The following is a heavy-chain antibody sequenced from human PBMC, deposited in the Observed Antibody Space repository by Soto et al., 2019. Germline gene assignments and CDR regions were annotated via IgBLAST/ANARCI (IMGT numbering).Heavy chain of an antibody. CDR1: GFTFSSYS. CDR3: ARVSRWDDNNFD. Sequence: EVQLVESGGGLVQPGGSLRLSCAASGFTFSSYSMNWVRQAPGKGLEWVSCIGTSSSTIYYADSVKGRFTISRDNAKNSLYLQMNSLRDEDTAVYYCARVSRWDDNNFDWGLGTLVTVSS. CDR2: IGTSSSTI. J-gene: IGHJ4*02. V-gene: IGHV3-48*02. D-gene: IGHD1-1*01.